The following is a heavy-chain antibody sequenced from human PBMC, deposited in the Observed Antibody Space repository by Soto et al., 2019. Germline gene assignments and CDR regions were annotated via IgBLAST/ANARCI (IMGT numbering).Heavy chain of an antibody. CDR1: GFTFSSYS. D-gene: IGHD5-12*01. CDR3: AIGGYPNWFDR. Sequence: GGSLRLSCAASGFTFSSYSMNWVRQAPGKGLEWVSYISSSSSTIYYADSVKGRFTISRDNAKNSLYLQMNSLRAEDTAVYYGAIGGYPNWFDRWGPGILVNVSS. V-gene: IGHV3-48*01. CDR2: ISSSSSTI. J-gene: IGHJ5*02.